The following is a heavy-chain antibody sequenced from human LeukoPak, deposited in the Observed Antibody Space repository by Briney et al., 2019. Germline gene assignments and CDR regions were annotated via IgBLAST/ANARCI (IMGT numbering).Heavy chain of an antibody. D-gene: IGHD2-2*02. Sequence: NPSESLSLTCTVSGGSISSGGYDWGWLRQHPGKGLEWIGYIYYSGSTYYNPSLKSRVTISVDTSKNQFSLKLSSVTAADTAVYYCARVVGSCSSTSCYNLYFQHWGQGTLVTVSS. CDR1: GGSISSGGYD. V-gene: IGHV4-31*03. CDR2: IYYSGST. CDR3: ARVVGSCSSTSCYNLYFQH. J-gene: IGHJ1*01.